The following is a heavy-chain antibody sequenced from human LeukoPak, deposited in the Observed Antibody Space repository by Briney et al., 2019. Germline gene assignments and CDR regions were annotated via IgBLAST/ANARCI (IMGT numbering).Heavy chain of an antibody. Sequence: GASVKVSCKASGYTFTGYYMHWVRQAPGQGLEWMGWINPNSGGTNYAQKFQGRVTMTRDTSISTAYMELSRLRSDDTAVYYCARGKGRTDYYYYYYMDVWGKGTTVTVS. CDR2: INPNSGGT. J-gene: IGHJ6*03. D-gene: IGHD1-14*01. CDR3: ARGKGRTDYYYYYYMDV. V-gene: IGHV1-2*02. CDR1: GYTFTGYY.